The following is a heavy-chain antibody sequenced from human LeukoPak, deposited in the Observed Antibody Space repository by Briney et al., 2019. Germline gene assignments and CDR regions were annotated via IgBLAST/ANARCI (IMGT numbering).Heavy chain of an antibody. Sequence: SETLSLTCTVSGGSISSYYWSWIRQPAGKGLQWIGRMYTSGSTNYNPSLKSRVTMSVDTSKNQFSLKVTSVTAADTAVYYCARYDFNKYFDYWGQGTLVTVSS. CDR3: ARYDFNKYFDY. V-gene: IGHV4-4*07. D-gene: IGHD3-3*01. CDR1: GGSISSYY. CDR2: MYTSGST. J-gene: IGHJ4*02.